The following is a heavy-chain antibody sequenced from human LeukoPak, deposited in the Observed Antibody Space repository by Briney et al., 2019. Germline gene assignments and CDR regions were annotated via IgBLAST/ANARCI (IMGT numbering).Heavy chain of an antibody. V-gene: IGHV3-21*06. J-gene: IGHJ4*02. Sequence: GGSLRLSCAASGFTFSDYSLNWVRQAPGGGLEWVSCISGDSRYIYYADSVKGRSTISRDNAQNSLYLHMNSPRAEDTAVYYCARGPFSSSWSEFDYWGQGTLVTVSS. CDR1: GFTFSDYS. CDR2: ISGDSRYI. CDR3: ARGPFSSSWSEFDY. D-gene: IGHD6-13*01.